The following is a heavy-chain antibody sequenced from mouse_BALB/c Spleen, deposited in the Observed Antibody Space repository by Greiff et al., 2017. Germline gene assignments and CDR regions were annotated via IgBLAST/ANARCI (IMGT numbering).Heavy chain of an antibody. CDR1: GYTFTDYA. V-gene: IGHV1S137*01. Sequence: QVQLQQSGAELVRPGVSVKISCKGSGYTFTDYAMHWVKQSHAKSLEWIGVISTYYGDASYNQKFKGKATMTVDKSSSTAYMELARLTSEDSAIYYCAREDGNYNYAMDYWGQGTSVTVSS. J-gene: IGHJ4*01. D-gene: IGHD2-1*01. CDR3: AREDGNYNYAMDY. CDR2: ISTYYGDA.